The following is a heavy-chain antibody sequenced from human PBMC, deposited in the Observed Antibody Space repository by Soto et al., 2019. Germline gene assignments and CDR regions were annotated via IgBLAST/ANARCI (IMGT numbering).Heavy chain of an antibody. Sequence: QVQLVESGGGVVQPGRSLRLSCAASGFTFSSYGMHWVRQAPGKGLEWVAVIWYDGSNKYYADSVKGRFTISRDNSKNTLYLQMNSLRAEDTAVYYCAREGGYGDYEFDYWCQGTLVTVSS. J-gene: IGHJ4*02. V-gene: IGHV3-33*01. D-gene: IGHD4-17*01. CDR1: GFTFSSYG. CDR2: IWYDGSNK. CDR3: AREGGYGDYEFDY.